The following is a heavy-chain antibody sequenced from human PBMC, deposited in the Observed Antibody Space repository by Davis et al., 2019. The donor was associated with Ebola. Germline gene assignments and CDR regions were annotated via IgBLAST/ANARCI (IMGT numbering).Heavy chain of an antibody. Sequence: HTGGSLRLSCAASGFTFSSYWMHWVRQAPGKGLVWVSRINSDGSSTSYADSVKGRFTISRDNAKNTLYLQMNSLRAEDTAVYYCARDFRLYDILPEYYFDYWGQGTLVTVSS. V-gene: IGHV3-74*01. CDR2: INSDGSST. D-gene: IGHD3-9*01. J-gene: IGHJ4*02. CDR1: GFTFSSYW. CDR3: ARDFRLYDILPEYYFDY.